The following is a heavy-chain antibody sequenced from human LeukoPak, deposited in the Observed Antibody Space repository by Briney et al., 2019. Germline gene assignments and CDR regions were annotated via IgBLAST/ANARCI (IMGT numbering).Heavy chain of an antibody. J-gene: IGHJ1*01. Sequence: SETLSLTCTVSGGSISSCYWSWIRQPPGKGLEWIGYIYYSGSTNYNPSLKSRVTISVDTSKNQFSLKLSSVTAADTAVYYCVGYSSGWYTPGFQHWGQGTLVTVSS. CDR2: IYYSGST. CDR3: VGYSSGWYTPGFQH. V-gene: IGHV4-59*01. D-gene: IGHD6-19*01. CDR1: GGSISSCY.